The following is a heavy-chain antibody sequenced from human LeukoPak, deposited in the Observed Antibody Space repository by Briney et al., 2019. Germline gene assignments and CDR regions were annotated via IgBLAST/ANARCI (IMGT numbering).Heavy chain of an antibody. Sequence: ASVKVSCKASGYTFTSYAMHWVRQAPGQRLGWMGWINAGNGNTKYSQKFQGRVTITRDTSASTAYMELSSLRSEDTAVYYCARPYGSGSFRGWFDPRGQGTLVTVSS. CDR1: GYTFTSYA. CDR3: ARPYGSGSFRGWFDP. D-gene: IGHD3-10*01. V-gene: IGHV1-3*01. J-gene: IGHJ5*02. CDR2: INAGNGNT.